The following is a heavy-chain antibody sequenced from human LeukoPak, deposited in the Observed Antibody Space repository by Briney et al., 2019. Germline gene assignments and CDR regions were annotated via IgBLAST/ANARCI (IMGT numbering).Heavy chain of an antibody. D-gene: IGHD4-23*01. CDR1: GFTFDDYA. J-gene: IGHJ6*02. Sequence: PGGSLRLFCAASGFTFDDYAMHWVRQAPGKGLEWVSGISWNSGSIGYADSVKGRFTISRDNAKNSLYLQMNSLRAEDTALYYCAKDRNDYGGKHPGGRDYYYYGMDVWGQGTTVTVSS. CDR3: AKDRNDYGGKHPGGRDYYYYGMDV. CDR2: ISWNSGSI. V-gene: IGHV3-9*01.